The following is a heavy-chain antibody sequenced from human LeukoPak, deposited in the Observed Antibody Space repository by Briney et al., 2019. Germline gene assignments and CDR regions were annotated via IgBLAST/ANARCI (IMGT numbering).Heavy chain of an antibody. CDR3: ARANLGDGYNFSSTSERGSYYFDY. J-gene: IGHJ4*02. D-gene: IGHD5-24*01. Sequence: SVKVSCKASGGTFSSYAISWVRQAPGQGLEWMGGIIPIFGTANYAQKFQGRVTITTDESTSTAYMELSSLRSEDTAVYYCARANLGDGYNFSSTSERGSYYFDYWGQGTLVTVSS. V-gene: IGHV1-69*05. CDR1: GGTFSSYA. CDR2: IIPIFGTA.